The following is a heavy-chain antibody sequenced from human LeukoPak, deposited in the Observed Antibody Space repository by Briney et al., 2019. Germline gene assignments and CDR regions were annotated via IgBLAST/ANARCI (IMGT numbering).Heavy chain of an antibody. CDR1: GFTFSSYS. D-gene: IGHD3-10*01. CDR3: ARDFPRIGSGSYYNRLEY. J-gene: IGHJ4*02. Sequence: PGGALRLSCAASGFTFSSYSMNWVRQAPGKGLEWVSSISSSSSYIYYADSVKGRFTISRDNAKNSLYLQMNSLRAEDTAVYYCARDFPRIGSGSYYNRLEYWGQGTLVTVSS. V-gene: IGHV3-21*01. CDR2: ISSSSSYI.